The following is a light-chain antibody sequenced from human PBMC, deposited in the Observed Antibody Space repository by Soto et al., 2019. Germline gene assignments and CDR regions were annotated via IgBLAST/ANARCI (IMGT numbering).Light chain of an antibody. J-gene: IGKJ2*01. CDR3: QHRSNWPQT. CDR1: QSVSSY. V-gene: IGKV3-11*01. CDR2: DAS. Sequence: EIVLTQSPATLSLSPGERATLSCRASQSVSSYLAWYQQKPGQAPRLLIYDASNKATGIPARFSGRGSGTDFTLTISSLEPEDFAVYYCQHRSNWPQTFGQGTKLEIK.